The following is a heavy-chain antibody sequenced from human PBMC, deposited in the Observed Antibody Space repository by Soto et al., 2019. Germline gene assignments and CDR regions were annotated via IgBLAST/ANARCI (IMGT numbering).Heavy chain of an antibody. CDR3: ARDQGLWFGEFYFDY. Sequence: TLSLTCTVSGASISTGAYYWSWIRQHPGKGLEWIGYIHYSGSSFYKPSLKSRITISVDTSKNQFSLKLSSVTAADTAVYYCARDQGLWFGEFYFDYWGQGTLVTVSS. V-gene: IGHV4-31*03. CDR1: GASISTGAYY. D-gene: IGHD3-10*01. J-gene: IGHJ4*02. CDR2: IHYSGSS.